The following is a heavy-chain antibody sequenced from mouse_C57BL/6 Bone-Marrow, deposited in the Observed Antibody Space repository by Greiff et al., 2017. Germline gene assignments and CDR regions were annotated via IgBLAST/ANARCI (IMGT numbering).Heavy chain of an antibody. CDR3: ARYYGSYFDY. V-gene: IGHV1-64*01. J-gene: IGHJ2*01. CDR2: IHPNSGST. CDR1: GYTFTSYW. D-gene: IGHD1-1*01. Sequence: QVQLQQPGAELVKPGASVKLSCKASGYTFTSYWMHWVKQRPGRGLEWIGMIHPNSGSTNYNEKFKSKATLTVDKSSSTAYMQLSSLTSEDSAVYYCARYYGSYFDYWGQGTTLTVSS.